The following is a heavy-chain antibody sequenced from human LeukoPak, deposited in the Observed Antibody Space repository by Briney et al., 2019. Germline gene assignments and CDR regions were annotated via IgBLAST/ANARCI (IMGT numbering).Heavy chain of an antibody. CDR3: ARGYSSGWHDY. CDR2: IYSGGST. J-gene: IGHJ4*02. V-gene: IGHV3-66*01. Sequence: GGSLRLSCAASGFTVSSKYMSWVRQAPGKGLEWVSVIYSGGSTDYADSVKGRFTISRDNSKNTLYLQMNSLRPDDTAVYYCARGYSSGWHDYWGQGTLVTVYS. CDR1: GFTVSSKY. D-gene: IGHD6-19*01.